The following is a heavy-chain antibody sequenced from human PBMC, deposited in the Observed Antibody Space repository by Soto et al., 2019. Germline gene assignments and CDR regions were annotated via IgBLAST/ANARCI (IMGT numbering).Heavy chain of an antibody. CDR3: ARGVSNSGAYYTGPSAYDL. D-gene: IGHD3-10*01. CDR1: GGTFNGYG. V-gene: IGHV1-69*06. J-gene: IGHJ3*01. Sequence: QVQLVQSGAVVKKPGSAVEVSCKASGGTFNGYGISWVRQAPGQGLEWMGGTVPVCDTSKYAPRFQGSVTITTDKSTSTAYMELSSVRSEDTAIYFCARGVSNSGAYYTGPSAYDLWGQGKLVIVSS. CDR2: TVPVCDTS.